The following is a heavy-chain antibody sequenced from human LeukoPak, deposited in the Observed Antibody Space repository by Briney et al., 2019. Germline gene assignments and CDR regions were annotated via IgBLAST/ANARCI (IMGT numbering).Heavy chain of an antibody. Sequence: GGSLRLSCAASGFTVSSNYMSWVRQAPGKGLEWVSSISSSSSYIYYADSVKGRFTISRDNAKNSLYLQMNSLRAEDTAVYYCARLPSSAGAGTFDYWGQGTLVTVSS. D-gene: IGHD6-13*01. V-gene: IGHV3-21*01. CDR2: ISSSSSYI. CDR1: GFTVSSNY. CDR3: ARLPSSAGAGTFDY. J-gene: IGHJ4*02.